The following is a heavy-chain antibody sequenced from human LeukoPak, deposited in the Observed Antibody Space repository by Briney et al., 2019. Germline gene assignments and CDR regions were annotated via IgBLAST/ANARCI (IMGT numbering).Heavy chain of an antibody. Sequence: SETLSLTCTVSGGSVRRGNYYWTWIRQPAGSGLEWIGRIYTSGTTDYNPSLRTRVTISVDASRNQFSLNLSSVTAADTAVYYCARWSGSVTARNYYYYMDVWGEGTTVTGSS. CDR3: ARWSGSVTARNYYYYMDV. J-gene: IGHJ6*03. CDR1: GGSVRRGNYY. CDR2: IYTSGTT. D-gene: IGHD6-6*01. V-gene: IGHV4-61*02.